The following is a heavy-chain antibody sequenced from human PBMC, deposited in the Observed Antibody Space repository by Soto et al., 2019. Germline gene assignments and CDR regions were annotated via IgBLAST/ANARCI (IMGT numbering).Heavy chain of an antibody. Sequence: QVQLVQSGAEVKKPGSSVKVSCKASGGTFGSYAISWVRQAPGQGLEWMGGIIPITATANYAQKFQGRVTITADESTSTASMQLSSMISEDKAVYYCARSQGSSTSLEIYYYYYYGMDVWGQGTTVTVSS. CDR2: IIPITATA. V-gene: IGHV1-69*01. CDR1: GGTFGSYA. D-gene: IGHD2-2*01. CDR3: ARSQGSSTSLEIYYYYYYGMDV. J-gene: IGHJ6*02.